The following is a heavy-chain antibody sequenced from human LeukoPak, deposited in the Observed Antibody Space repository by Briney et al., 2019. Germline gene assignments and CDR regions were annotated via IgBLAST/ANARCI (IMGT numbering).Heavy chain of an antibody. J-gene: IGHJ4*02. CDR1: GYTFTSYY. D-gene: IGHD3-22*01. CDR3: ARDRVKYYYDSSGYLDY. CDR2: INPSGGST. V-gene: IGHV1-46*01. Sequence: GASVKVSCKASGYTFTSYYMHWVRQAPGQGLEWMGIINPSGGSTSYAQKFQGRVTMTRDTSTSTVYMELSSLRSEDTAVYYCARDRVKYYYDSSGYLDYWGQGTLLTVSS.